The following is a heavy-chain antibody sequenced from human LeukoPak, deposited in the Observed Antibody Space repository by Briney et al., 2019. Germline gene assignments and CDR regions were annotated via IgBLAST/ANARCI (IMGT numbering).Heavy chain of an antibody. Sequence: PGGSLRLSCAASGFTFSSYSMNWVRQAPGKGLEWVSYISSSSSTIYYADSVKGRFTISRDNAKNSLYLQMNSLRAEDTALYYCAKVRIQLWADAFDIWGQGTMVTVSS. CDR2: ISSSSSTI. CDR3: AKVRIQLWADAFDI. V-gene: IGHV3-48*04. CDR1: GFTFSSYS. J-gene: IGHJ3*02. D-gene: IGHD5-18*01.